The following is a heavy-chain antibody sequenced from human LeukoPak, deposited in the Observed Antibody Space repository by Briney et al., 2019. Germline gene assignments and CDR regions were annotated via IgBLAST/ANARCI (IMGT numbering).Heavy chain of an antibody. CDR2: IYYSGTT. CDR3: ARRGSGGGGAFDY. J-gene: IGHJ4*02. D-gene: IGHD2-15*01. CDR1: GGSISASSYY. V-gene: IGHV4-39*01. Sequence: PSETLSLTCTVSGGSISASSYYWGWIRQPPGKGLEWIATIYYSGTTYYNPSLKSRVTISVDTSKNQFSLNLSSLTAATTGVYYGARRGSGGGGAFDYWAKETVAPVSS.